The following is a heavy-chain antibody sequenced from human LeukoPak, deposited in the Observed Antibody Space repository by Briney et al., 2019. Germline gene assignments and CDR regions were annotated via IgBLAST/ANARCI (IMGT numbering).Heavy chain of an antibody. J-gene: IGHJ3*02. CDR1: GGSISSSRDY. CDR2: IYYSGNT. Sequence: PSETLSLTCTVSGGSISSSRDYWGWIRQPPGKGLEWIGSIYYSGNTYYNPSIPRRVPISVDPSKTPFSLKLSSVTAAAPAVYSCASVGIVVVPAASYDAFDIWGQGTMVTVSS. CDR3: ASVGIVVVPAASYDAFDI. D-gene: IGHD2-2*03. V-gene: IGHV4-39*07.